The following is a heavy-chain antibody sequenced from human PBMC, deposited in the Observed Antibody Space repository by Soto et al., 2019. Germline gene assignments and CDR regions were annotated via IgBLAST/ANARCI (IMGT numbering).Heavy chain of an antibody. V-gene: IGHV1-18*01. CDR2: ISAYNGNT. D-gene: IGHD3-10*01. CDR3: ARQRAELLWFGEDLDV. J-gene: IGHJ6*04. CDR1: GYTFTSYG. Sequence: ASVKVSCKASGYTFTSYGISWVRQAPGQGLEWMGWISAYNGNTNYAQKLQGRVTMTTDTSTSTAYMELRSLRSDDTAVYYCARQRAELLWFGEDLDVWGKGTTVTVSS.